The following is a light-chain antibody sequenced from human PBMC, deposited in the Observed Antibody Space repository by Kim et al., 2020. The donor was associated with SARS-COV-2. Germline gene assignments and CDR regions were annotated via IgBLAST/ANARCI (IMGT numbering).Light chain of an antibody. V-gene: IGKV2-28*01. J-gene: IGKJ1*01. Sequence: DIVMTQSPLSLPVTPGEPASISCRSSQSLLHSNGYNYLDWYLQKPGQSPHLLIYLGSNRASGVPDRFSGSGSGTDFTLKISRVEAEDVGVYYCMQALQTPPWTFGQRTKVDIK. CDR1: QSLLHSNGYNY. CDR2: LGS. CDR3: MQALQTPPWT.